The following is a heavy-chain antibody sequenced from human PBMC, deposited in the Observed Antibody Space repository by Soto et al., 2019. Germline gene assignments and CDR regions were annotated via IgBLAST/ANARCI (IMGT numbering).Heavy chain of an antibody. V-gene: IGHV4-34*01. J-gene: IGHJ4*02. D-gene: IGHD2-21*01. CDR2: INHSGST. CDR1: GGSFSGYY. Sequence: QVQLQQWGAGLLKPSETLSLTCAVYGGSFSGYYWSWIRQPPGKGLEWIGEINHSGSTNYNPSLKSRVTISVDTSKKQFSLKLSSVTAADTAVYYCARGGSGGDRSPYYFDYWGQGTLVTVSS. CDR3: ARGGSGGDRSPYYFDY.